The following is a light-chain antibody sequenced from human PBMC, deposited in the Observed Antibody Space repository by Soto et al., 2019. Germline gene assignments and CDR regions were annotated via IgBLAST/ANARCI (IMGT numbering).Light chain of an antibody. J-gene: IGLJ1*01. V-gene: IGLV2-8*01. CDR3: SSYAGSNNYV. Sequence: QSVLTQPPSASGSPGQSVTISCTGTSSNVGGYNYVSRYQQHPGKAPKLMIYGVSKRPSGVPDHISSSKSGNNTSLTVARLQAEDKANYYCSSYAGSNNYVFGTWTKVTV. CDR2: GVS. CDR1: SSNVGGYNY.